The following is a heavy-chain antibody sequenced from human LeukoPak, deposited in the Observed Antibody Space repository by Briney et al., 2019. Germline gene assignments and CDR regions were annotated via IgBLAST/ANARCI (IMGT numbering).Heavy chain of an antibody. V-gene: IGHV3-30*02. CDR2: IHYDSTTE. CDR1: GFDFSSYG. J-gene: IGHJ4*02. CDR3: ARLSSSWSFDY. D-gene: IGHD6-13*01. Sequence: GGSRRLSCAASGFDFSSYGMHWVRQAPGKGLEWVAYIHYDSTTEDYADSVQGRFTISRDNSKNTLYLQMNSLRAEDTAVYYCARLSSSWSFDYWGQGTLVTVSS.